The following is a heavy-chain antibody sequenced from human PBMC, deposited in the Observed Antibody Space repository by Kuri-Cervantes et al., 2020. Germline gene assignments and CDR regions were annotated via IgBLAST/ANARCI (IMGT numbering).Heavy chain of an antibody. CDR1: GFTFSSYG. V-gene: IGHV3-33*01. Sequence: GESLKISCAASGFTFSSYGMHWVRQAPGKGLEWVAVIWYDGSNKYYADSVKGRFTISRDNSKNTLYLQMNSLRAEDTAVYYCARDGGGWGDYFDYWGQGTLVNVSS. CDR2: IWYDGSNK. D-gene: IGHD3-16*01. CDR3: ARDGGGWGDYFDY. J-gene: IGHJ4*02.